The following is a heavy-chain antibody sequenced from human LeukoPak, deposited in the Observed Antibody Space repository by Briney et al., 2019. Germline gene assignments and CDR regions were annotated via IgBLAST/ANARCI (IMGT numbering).Heavy chain of an antibody. CDR1: GGSISSSSYY. CDR2: IYYSGST. CDR3: AITDYGDYALYAFDI. Sequence: PSETLSLTCTVSGGSISSSSYYWSWIRQPPGKGLEWIVSIYYSGSTYYNPSLKSRVTISVDTSKNQFSLTLSSVTAADTAVYYCAITDYGDYALYAFDIWGQGTMVTVSS. V-gene: IGHV4-39*01. D-gene: IGHD4-17*01. J-gene: IGHJ3*02.